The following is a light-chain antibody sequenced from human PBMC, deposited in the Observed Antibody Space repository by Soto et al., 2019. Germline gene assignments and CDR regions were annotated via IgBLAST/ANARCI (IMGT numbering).Light chain of an antibody. J-gene: IGLJ3*02. CDR1: SNDIGSCNC. Sequence: QSALTQPASVSGSPGQSIIISCSESSNDIGSCNCVSWYQQHPGKAPKNVIYQVINRPSGVSHRFSASKSGNTASLTISGLQAEDEADYYCCSYGGYFWVFGGGTKLTVL. CDR2: QVI. V-gene: IGLV2-14*01. CDR3: CSYGGYFWV.